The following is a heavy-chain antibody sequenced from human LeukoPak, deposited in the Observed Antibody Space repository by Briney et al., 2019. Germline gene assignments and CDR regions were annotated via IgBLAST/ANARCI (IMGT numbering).Heavy chain of an antibody. CDR3: VREGNNGDFDY. CDR1: GFTFSSYE. CDR2: ISSSGSSM. J-gene: IGHJ4*02. V-gene: IGHV3-48*03. Sequence: PGGSLRLSCAASGFTFSSYEMDWVRQAPGKGLEWVSYISSSGSSMYYRDSVKGRFTISRDNAENSLWLQMNSLRAEDTAVYYCVREGNNGDFDYWGQGTLVTVSS. D-gene: IGHD1/OR15-1a*01.